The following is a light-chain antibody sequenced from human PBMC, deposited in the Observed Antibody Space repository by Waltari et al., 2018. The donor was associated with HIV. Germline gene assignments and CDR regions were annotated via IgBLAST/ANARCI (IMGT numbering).Light chain of an antibody. CDR3: SSYTNRNDYV. V-gene: IGLV2-14*01. CDR1: SSDVGGYNY. CDR2: EVS. Sequence: QSALTQPGSVSGSPGQSITISCTGTSSDVGGYNYVYWFQQPPGRAPKLIIYEVSKWPPGIFNRFSGSKSGNTASLTISGLQAEDEADYYCSSYTNRNDYVFGTGTKVIVL. J-gene: IGLJ1*01.